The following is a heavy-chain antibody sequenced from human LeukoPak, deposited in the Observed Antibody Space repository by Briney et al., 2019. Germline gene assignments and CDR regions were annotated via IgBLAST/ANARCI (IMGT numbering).Heavy chain of an antibody. D-gene: IGHD3-10*01. CDR3: ALPRAYGCGSYYPYMDV. CDR2: NSGSGGSK. V-gene: IGHV3-23*01. Sequence: GGVLRPSCAASGITFSCYAHRLGRPAPGEGVGLGSDNSGSGGSKYYANFVKGRFTISRDNSKKTPCLQMNSLRAEDTAVYYCALPRAYGCGSYYPYMDVWGKGTTVTVSS. CDR1: GITFSCYA. J-gene: IGHJ6*03.